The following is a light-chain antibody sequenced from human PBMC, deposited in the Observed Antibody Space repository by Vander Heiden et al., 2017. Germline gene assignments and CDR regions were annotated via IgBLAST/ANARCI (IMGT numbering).Light chain of an antibody. J-gene: IGKJ4*01. CDR2: DAS. V-gene: IGKV3-11*01. CDR3: QQRSNWPPLT. Sequence: EIVLTQSPATLSLSPGERATLSCRASQSVSKYLAWYQQKPGQAPRLLIYDASNRAPGIPARFSRSGTGTDFTLTISSLEPEDFAVYYCQQRSNWPPLTFGGGTKVEIK. CDR1: QSVSKY.